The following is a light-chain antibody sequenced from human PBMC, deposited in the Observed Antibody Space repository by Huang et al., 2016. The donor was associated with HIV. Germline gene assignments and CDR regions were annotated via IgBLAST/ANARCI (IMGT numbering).Light chain of an antibody. J-gene: IGKJ2*01. Sequence: VLTQSPATLSLSPGERATLSCRASQSLSSYLAWYQQNPGHAPRLLIYYASNSATGIPARFSGSGSGTDFTLTISSLEPEDFAVYYCQQRSSWLPYTFGQGTKLEI. CDR3: QQRSSWLPYT. V-gene: IGKV3-11*01. CDR2: YAS. CDR1: QSLSSY.